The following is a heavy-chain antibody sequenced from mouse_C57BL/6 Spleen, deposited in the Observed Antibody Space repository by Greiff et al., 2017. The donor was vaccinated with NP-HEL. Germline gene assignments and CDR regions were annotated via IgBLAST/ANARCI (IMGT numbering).Heavy chain of an antibody. CDR3: ARVRSTTGVEPGDFDV. CDR2: IDPSDSET. V-gene: IGHV1-52*01. J-gene: IGHJ1*03. CDR1: GYTFTSYW. D-gene: IGHD1-1*01. Sequence: QVQLQQPGAELVRPGSSVKLSCKASGYTFTSYWMHWVKQRPIQGLEWIGNIDPSDSETHYNQKFKDKATLTVDKSSSTAYMQLSSLTSEDSAVYYCARVRSTTGVEPGDFDVWGKGTTVTVSS.